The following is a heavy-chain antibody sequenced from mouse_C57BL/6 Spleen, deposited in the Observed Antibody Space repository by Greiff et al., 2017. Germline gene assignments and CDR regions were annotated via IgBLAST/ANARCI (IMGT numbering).Heavy chain of an antibody. V-gene: IGHV1-50*01. CDR2: IDPSDSYT. Sequence: VQVVESGAELVKPGASVKLSCKASGYTFTSYWMQWVKQRPGQGLEWIGEIDPSDSYTNYNQKFKGKATLTVDTSSSTAYMQLSSLTSEDSAVYYCASLRAYWGQGTLVTVSA. CDR3: ASLRAY. CDR1: GYTFTSYW. J-gene: IGHJ3*01.